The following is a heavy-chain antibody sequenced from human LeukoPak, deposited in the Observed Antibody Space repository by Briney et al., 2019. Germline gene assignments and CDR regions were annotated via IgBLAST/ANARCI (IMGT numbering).Heavy chain of an antibody. Sequence: PGGSLRLSCAASGFTFSSYGMHWVRQAPGKGLEWVAVISYDGSNKYYADSVKGRFTISRDNSKNTLYLQMNSLRAEDTAVYYCAKNSLVGATFDYWGQGTLVTVSS. CDR2: ISYDGSNK. V-gene: IGHV3-30*18. D-gene: IGHD1-26*01. CDR1: GFTFSSYG. CDR3: AKNSLVGATFDY. J-gene: IGHJ4*02.